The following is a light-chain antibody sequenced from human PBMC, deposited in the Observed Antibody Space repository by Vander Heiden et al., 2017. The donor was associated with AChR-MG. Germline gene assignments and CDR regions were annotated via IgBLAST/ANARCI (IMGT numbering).Light chain of an antibody. J-gene: IGKJ1*01. CDR2: QAS. Sequence: DIQMTQSPSTLSASVGDRVAITCRASQSISSWLAWYQQKPGKAPKLLIYQASSLENGVPSRFSGSGSETEFTLTISSLQPDDFATYYCQQYNSYWTFGQGTKVEI. V-gene: IGKV1-5*03. CDR3: QQYNSYWT. CDR1: QSISSW.